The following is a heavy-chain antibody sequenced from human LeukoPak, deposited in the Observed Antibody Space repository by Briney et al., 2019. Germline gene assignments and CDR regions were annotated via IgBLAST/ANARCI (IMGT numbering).Heavy chain of an antibody. Sequence: SETLSLTCTVSGGSISNSNWWSWVRQSPGRGLEWIGEILHTGSTTYNPSLKSRVTISVDKSKNQFSLKLSSVTAADTAVYYCATYYDTGGYKRNYWGQGTLVTVSS. V-gene: IGHV4-4*02. CDR1: GGSISNSNW. CDR3: ATYYDTGGYKRNY. J-gene: IGHJ4*02. CDR2: ILHTGST. D-gene: IGHD3-22*01.